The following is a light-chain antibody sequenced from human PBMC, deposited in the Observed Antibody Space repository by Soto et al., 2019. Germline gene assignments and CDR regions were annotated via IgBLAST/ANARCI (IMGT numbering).Light chain of an antibody. V-gene: IGKV3-15*01. CDR1: QSVSSTY. CDR3: QQYNQWPIT. J-gene: IGKJ5*01. Sequence: EIVLTQSNGPLSLSPGERATLSCRASQSVSSTYLIWYQQKPGQAPRLLIHGAFTRATGIPARFSGSGSGTEFTLTISSLQSEDFAVFYCQQYNQWPITFGQGTRLEIK. CDR2: GAF.